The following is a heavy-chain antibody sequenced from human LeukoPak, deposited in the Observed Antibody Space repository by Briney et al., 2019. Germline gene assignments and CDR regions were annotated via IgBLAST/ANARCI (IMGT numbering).Heavy chain of an antibody. Sequence: SETLSLTCTVSGGSISSSSYYWGWIRQPPGEGLEWIGSIYYSGSTYYNPSLKSRVTISVDTSKNQFSLKLSSVTAADTAVYYCARDYYDFWSGYEYMDVWGKGTTVTVSS. J-gene: IGHJ6*03. V-gene: IGHV4-39*07. CDR3: ARDYYDFWSGYEYMDV. D-gene: IGHD3-3*01. CDR1: GGSISSSSYY. CDR2: IYYSGST.